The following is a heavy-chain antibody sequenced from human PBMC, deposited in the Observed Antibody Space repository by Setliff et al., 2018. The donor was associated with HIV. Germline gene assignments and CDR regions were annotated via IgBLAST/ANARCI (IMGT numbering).Heavy chain of an antibody. CDR3: ARKGNWNYPYDY. CDR1: GGSITSYY. CDR2: IYTSGST. J-gene: IGHJ4*02. D-gene: IGHD1-7*01. Sequence: SETLSLTCTVSGGSITSYYWNWIRQPPGKGLEWIGYIYTSGSTNYNPSLKSRVTISIDKPKNQFSPRLTSVTAADTAVYYCARKGNWNYPYDYWGQGTLVTVSS. V-gene: IGHV4-4*09.